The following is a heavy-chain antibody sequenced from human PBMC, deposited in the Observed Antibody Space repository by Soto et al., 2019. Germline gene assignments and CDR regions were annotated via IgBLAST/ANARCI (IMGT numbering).Heavy chain of an antibody. CDR2: INPKSGGT. D-gene: IGHD2-2*01. V-gene: IGHV1-2*02. CDR1: GYTFTGYY. Sequence: ASVKVSCKASGYTFTGYYMHWVRQAPGQGIEWMGWINPKSGGTNYAQKFQGRVNMTRDTSISKAYMELSRLRSDDTAVYYCARVPALLHGMHXWGQVTSVTVS. CDR3: ARVPALLHGMHX. J-gene: IGHJ6*02.